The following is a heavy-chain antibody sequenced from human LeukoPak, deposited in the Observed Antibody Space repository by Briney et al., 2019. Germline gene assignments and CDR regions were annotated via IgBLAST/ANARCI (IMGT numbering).Heavy chain of an antibody. CDR2: MNPNSGNT. CDR3: ARAGVAAWAGYMDV. D-gene: IGHD6-13*01. CDR1: GYTFTSYD. J-gene: IGHJ6*03. V-gene: IGHV1-8*03. Sequence: GASVKVSCKASGYTFTSYDINWVRQATGQGLEWMGWMNPNSGNTGYAQKFQGRVTITRNTSISTAYMELSSLRSEDSAVYYCARAGVAAWAGYMDVWGKGTTVTVSS.